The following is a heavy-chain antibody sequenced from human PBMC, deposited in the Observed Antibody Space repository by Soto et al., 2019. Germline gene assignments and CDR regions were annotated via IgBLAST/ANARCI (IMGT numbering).Heavy chain of an antibody. V-gene: IGHV4-39*01. CDR1: GGSISSSSYY. D-gene: IGHD3-10*01. J-gene: IGHJ4*02. CDR3: ASLPGDTFAHRARSQYFDY. Sequence: SETLSLTCTVSGGSISSSSYYWGWIRQPPGKGLEWIGSIYYSGSTYYNPSLKSRVTISVDTSKNPFSLNLSSVTAADTAVYYCASLPGDTFAHRARSQYFDYWGQGTLVTVSS. CDR2: IYYSGST.